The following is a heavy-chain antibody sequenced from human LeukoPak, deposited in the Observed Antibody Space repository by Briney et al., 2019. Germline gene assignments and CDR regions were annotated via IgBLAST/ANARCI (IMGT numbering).Heavy chain of an antibody. Sequence: PSETLSLTFTVSGGSITSGSFYWSWIRQPAGKGLEWIGRVSPSGSTNYNPSLKSRVTISVDTSKNQFSLKLSSVTAADTAVYYCARSGRSGSLDYWGQGTLVTVSS. D-gene: IGHD1-26*01. CDR2: VSPSGST. J-gene: IGHJ4*02. V-gene: IGHV4-61*02. CDR3: ARSGRSGSLDY. CDR1: GGSITSGSFY.